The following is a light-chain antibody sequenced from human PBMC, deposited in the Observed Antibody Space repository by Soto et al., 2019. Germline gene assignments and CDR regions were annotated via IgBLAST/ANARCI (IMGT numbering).Light chain of an antibody. CDR3: QQYNSYWT. Sequence: DIQMTQSPSSLSASVGDRVTITCRASRNVSKWMAWYQQKPGKAPKVLIYKASNLESGVPPRFSGSGSDTEFTLTISSLQPDDSATYYCQQYNSYWTFGLGTKVDIK. J-gene: IGKJ1*01. CDR2: KAS. CDR1: RNVSKW. V-gene: IGKV1-5*03.